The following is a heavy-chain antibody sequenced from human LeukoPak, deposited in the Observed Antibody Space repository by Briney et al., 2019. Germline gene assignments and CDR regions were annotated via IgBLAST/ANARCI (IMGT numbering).Heavy chain of an antibody. J-gene: IGHJ6*03. D-gene: IGHD2-2*01. CDR1: GGSFSGYY. CDR3: ARVSEGLTSSPYYYYYMDV. V-gene: IGHV4-34*01. Sequence: SETLSLTCAVYGGSFSGYYWSWIRQPPGKGLEWIGEINHSGSTNYNPSLKSRVTISVDTSKNQFSLKLSSVTAADTAVYYCARVSEGLTSSPYYYYYMDVWGKGTTVTVSS. CDR2: INHSGST.